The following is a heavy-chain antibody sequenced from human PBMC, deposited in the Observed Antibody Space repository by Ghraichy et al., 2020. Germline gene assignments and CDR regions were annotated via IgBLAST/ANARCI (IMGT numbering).Heavy chain of an antibody. D-gene: IGHD3-10*01. CDR1: GFTFSSYG. J-gene: IGHJ6*02. CDR2: ISYDGSNK. CDR3: AKDPDPYPHYYGSGSYPPGLMDV. V-gene: IGHV3-30*18. Sequence: GGSLRLSCAASGFTFSSYGMHWVRQAPGKGLEWVAVISYDGSNKYYADSVKGRFTISRDNSKNTLYLQMNSLRAEDTAVYYCAKDPDPYPHYYGSGSYPPGLMDVWPRDHGHRLL.